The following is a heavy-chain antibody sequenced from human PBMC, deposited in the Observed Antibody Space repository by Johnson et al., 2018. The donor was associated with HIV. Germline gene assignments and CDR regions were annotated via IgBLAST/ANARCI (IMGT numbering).Heavy chain of an antibody. D-gene: IGHD6-13*01. J-gene: IGHJ3*02. CDR3: ARVGSSWGRDAFDI. Sequence: NSDGSSTRYADSVKGRFTISRDNAKNTLYLQMNSLRAEDTAVYYCARVGSSWGRDAFDIWGQGTMVTVSS. V-gene: IGHV3-74*01. CDR2: NSDGSST.